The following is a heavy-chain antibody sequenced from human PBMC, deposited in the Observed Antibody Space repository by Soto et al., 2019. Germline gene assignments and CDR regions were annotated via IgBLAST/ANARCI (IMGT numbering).Heavy chain of an antibody. CDR3: ARVQVAGLRGDAGHFEN. Sequence: PSETLSLTCTVSGGSISSGSYYWSWIRQHSGKGLEWIGYIDYSGNAYYNPSLKSRVTISVDTSKNQFSLKVNSVNAADTAVYYCARVQVAGLRGDAGHFENWGQGALVTVSS. V-gene: IGHV4-31*03. CDR2: IDYSGNA. CDR1: GGSISSGSYY. J-gene: IGHJ4*02. D-gene: IGHD6-19*01.